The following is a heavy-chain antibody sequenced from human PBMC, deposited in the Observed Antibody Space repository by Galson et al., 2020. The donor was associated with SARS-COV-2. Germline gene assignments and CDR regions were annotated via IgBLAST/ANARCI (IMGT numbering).Heavy chain of an antibody. Sequence: GESLKISCTASGFTFSKYGMHWVRQAPGKGLEWVAFIQYDGNIQYYGESVKGRFTISRDNSNSALYLQLNSLRPDDTALYYCARDQGEGPYYFDHWGQGTLVTVSS. D-gene: IGHD3-16*01. CDR2: IQYDGNIQ. CDR3: ARDQGEGPYYFDH. J-gene: IGHJ4*02. V-gene: IGHV3-30*02. CDR1: GFTFSKYG.